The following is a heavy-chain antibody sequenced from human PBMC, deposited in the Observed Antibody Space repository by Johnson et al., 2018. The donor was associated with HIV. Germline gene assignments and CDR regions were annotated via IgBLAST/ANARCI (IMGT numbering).Heavy chain of an antibody. Sequence: VQLVESGGGLVQPGGSLRLSCAASGFTFDDYGMSWVRQAPGKGLEWVSGINWNGGSTGYADSVQGRFTIPRDNAKNSLYLQMNSLRAEDTALYYCAREAGSGSYSPWRPDAFDIWGQGTMVTVSS. J-gene: IGHJ3*02. CDR2: INWNGGST. D-gene: IGHD3-10*01. CDR1: GFTFDDYG. V-gene: IGHV3-20*04. CDR3: AREAGSGSYSPWRPDAFDI.